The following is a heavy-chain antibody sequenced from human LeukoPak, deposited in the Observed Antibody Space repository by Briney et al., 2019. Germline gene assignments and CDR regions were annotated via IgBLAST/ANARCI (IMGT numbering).Heavy chain of an antibody. CDR2: IYCSGST. CDR1: GGSISSYY. CDR3: ARHLRGYSYGPFDY. J-gene: IGHJ4*02. D-gene: IGHD5-18*01. Sequence: SETLSLTCTVSGGSISSYYWSWIRQPPGKGLEWIGYIYCSGSTNYIPSLTSRVTISVDTSKNQFSLKLTSVTAADTAVYYCARHLRGYSYGPFDYWGQGTLVTVSS. V-gene: IGHV4-59*08.